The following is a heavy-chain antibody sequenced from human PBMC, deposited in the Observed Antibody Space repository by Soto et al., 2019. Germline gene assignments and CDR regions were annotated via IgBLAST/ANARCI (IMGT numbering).Heavy chain of an antibody. CDR2: IFDSGST. CDR3: ARESMPLTHDLYFDL. CDR1: GGSISGGVHS. D-gene: IGHD2-2*01. V-gene: IGHV4-30-4*01. Sequence: QVQLQESGPGLVKPSETLSLTCTVSGGSISGGVHSWSWIRQTPGKGLEWIGPIFDSGSTYYNPSLKSRLTISVDTSKNQGSRRLSSVTAADPAVYYCARESMPLTHDLYFDLWCRGTLVTVSA. J-gene: IGHJ2*01.